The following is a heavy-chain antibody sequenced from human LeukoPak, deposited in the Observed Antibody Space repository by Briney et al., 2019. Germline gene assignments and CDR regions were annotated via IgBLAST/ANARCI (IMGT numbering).Heavy chain of an antibody. CDR3: ARDWPNRIAAAGIWFDP. D-gene: IGHD6-13*01. J-gene: IGHJ5*02. CDR1: GFTFSDNG. V-gene: IGHV3-33*01. CDR2: VWYDGSNK. Sequence: GGSLRLSCAASGFTFSDNGMHWVRQAPGKGLEWVAVVWYDGSNKFYADSVKGRFTISRDNSKNTVYLEMNGLRVEGTAVYYCARDWPNRIAAAGIWFDPWGQGTLVTVSS.